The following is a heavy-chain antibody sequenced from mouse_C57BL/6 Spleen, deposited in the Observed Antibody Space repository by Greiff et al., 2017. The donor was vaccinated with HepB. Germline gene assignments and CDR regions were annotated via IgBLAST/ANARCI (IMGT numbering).Heavy chain of an antibody. CDR3: ARRWDDFFDY. V-gene: IGHV5-16*01. Sequence: EVNVVESEGGLVQPGSSMKLSCTASGFTFSDYYMAWVRQVPEKGLEWVANINYDGSSTYYLDSLKSRFIISRDNAKNILYLQMSSLKSEDTATYYCARRWDDFFDYWGQGTTLTVSS. CDR2: INYDGSST. J-gene: IGHJ2*01. CDR1: GFTFSDYY. D-gene: IGHD4-1*01.